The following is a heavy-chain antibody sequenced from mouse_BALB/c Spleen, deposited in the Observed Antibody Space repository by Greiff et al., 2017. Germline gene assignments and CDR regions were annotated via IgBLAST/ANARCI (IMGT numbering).Heavy chain of an antibody. CDR2: ISSGSSTI. Sequence: EVQRVESGGGLVQPGGSRKLSCAASGFTFSSFGMHWVRQAPEKGLEWVAYISSGSSTIYYADTVKGRFTISRDNPKNTLFLQMTSLRSEDTAMYYCARMGLGAMDYWGQGTSVTVSS. CDR3: ARMGLGAMDY. CDR1: GFTFSSFG. J-gene: IGHJ4*01. V-gene: IGHV5-17*02. D-gene: IGHD2-4*01.